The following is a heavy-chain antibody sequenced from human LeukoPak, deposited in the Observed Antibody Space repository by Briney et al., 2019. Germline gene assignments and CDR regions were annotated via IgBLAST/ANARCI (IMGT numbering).Heavy chain of an antibody. CDR3: ARREAYYYGSGSYSGYYYYYYMDV. CDR2: INHSGST. J-gene: IGHJ6*03. D-gene: IGHD3-10*01. V-gene: IGHV4-34*01. Sequence: SETLSLTCAVYGGSFNGYYWSWIRQPPGKGLEWIGEINHSGSTNYNPSLKSRVTISVDTSKNQFCLKLISVTAADTAVYYCARREAYYYGSGSYSGYYYYYYMDVWGKGTTVTVSS. CDR1: GGSFNGYY.